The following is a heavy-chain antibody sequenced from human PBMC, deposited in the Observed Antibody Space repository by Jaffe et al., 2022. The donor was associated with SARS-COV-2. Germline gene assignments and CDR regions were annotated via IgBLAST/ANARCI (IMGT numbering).Heavy chain of an antibody. Sequence: QITLKESGPTLVKPTQTLTLTCTFSGFSLNTVGVGVGWIRQPPGKALEWLALIYWDDDKRFSPSLMTRVTIAKDASKNLVVLMMTDVDPVDTGTYYCARRLDGDCGGGGCFHWFDSWGQGTQVTVSS. CDR1: GFSLNTVGVG. J-gene: IGHJ5*01. CDR2: IYWDDDK. D-gene: IGHD2-15*01. V-gene: IGHV2-5*02. CDR3: ARRLDGDCGGGGCFHWFDS.